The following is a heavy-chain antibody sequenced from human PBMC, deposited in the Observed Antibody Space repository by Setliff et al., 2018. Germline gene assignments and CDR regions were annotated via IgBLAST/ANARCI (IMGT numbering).Heavy chain of an antibody. CDR1: GYSFLSYG. D-gene: IGHD2-21*01. V-gene: IGHV1-18*01. Sequence: GASVKVSCKASGYSFLSYGITWVRQAPGQGLEWMGWISAQDGNTIYAQNFQGRVTMTTDTSTSTAYMELRSLRSDDTAVYYCAREGVHTWSSADYHYYMDVWGRGTTVTVSS. CDR3: AREGVHTWSSADYHYYMDV. J-gene: IGHJ6*03. CDR2: ISAQDGNT.